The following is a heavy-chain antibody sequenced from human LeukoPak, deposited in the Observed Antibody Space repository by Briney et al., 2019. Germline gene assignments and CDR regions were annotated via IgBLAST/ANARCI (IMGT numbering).Heavy chain of an antibody. CDR3: ARGQEGYYYDSSGYYQGPLDY. CDR2: ISSSSNYI. V-gene: IGHV3-21*06. J-gene: IGHJ4*02. CDR1: GFTFSSYS. Sequence: GGSLRLSCAASGFTFSSYSMHWVRQAPGKGLEWVSSISSSSNYIKHADSVKGRLTISRDNAKTSLYLQMNSLRAEDAAVYYCARGQEGYYYDSSGYYQGPLDYWGQGTLVTVSS. D-gene: IGHD3-22*01.